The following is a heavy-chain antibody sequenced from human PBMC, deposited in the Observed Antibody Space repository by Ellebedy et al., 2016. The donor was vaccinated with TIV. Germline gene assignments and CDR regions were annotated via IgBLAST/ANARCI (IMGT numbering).Heavy chain of an antibody. CDR1: GFAFSRFS. J-gene: IGHJ4*02. CDR3: ARDRATTMTVSDY. D-gene: IGHD3-22*01. Sequence: GESLKISCAASGFAFSRFSMTWVRQAPGKGLEWVSVVSGGSADTHYADSVKGRFTIARDNTKNTLYLQINSLRAADTAVYYCARDRATTMTVSDYWGQGTLVTVSS. CDR2: VSGGSADT. V-gene: IGHV3-23*01.